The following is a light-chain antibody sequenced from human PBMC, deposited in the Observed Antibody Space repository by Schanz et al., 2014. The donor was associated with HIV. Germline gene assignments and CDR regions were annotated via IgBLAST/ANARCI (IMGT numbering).Light chain of an antibody. CDR1: SSNVGRYT. Sequence: QSVLTQPPSASGTPGQRVTISCSGGSSNVGRYTVAWYQQVPGTAPKLLISNSHQRPSGVTDRFSGSKSGTSASLVISGLQSEDEADYFCATWDISQNGPVFGGGTKLTVL. CDR2: NSH. CDR3: ATWDISQNGPV. J-gene: IGLJ2*01. V-gene: IGLV1-44*01.